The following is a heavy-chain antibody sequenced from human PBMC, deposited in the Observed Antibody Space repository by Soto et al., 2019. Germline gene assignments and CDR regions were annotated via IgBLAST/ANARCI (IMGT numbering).Heavy chain of an antibody. Sequence: PSKNMSLTCSVSGDSISTSNYYWGWIRQPPGKGLEWIGHLFYSGGTYYNPSLKSRVSISVDTSKNEFSLKLTSITAADTAIYFCARRGGDDYIFAGRGQGIPVTLAS. J-gene: IGHJ4*02. CDR3: ARRGGDDYIFAG. CDR1: GDSISTSNYY. D-gene: IGHD3-3*02. CDR2: LFYSGGT. V-gene: IGHV4-39*07.